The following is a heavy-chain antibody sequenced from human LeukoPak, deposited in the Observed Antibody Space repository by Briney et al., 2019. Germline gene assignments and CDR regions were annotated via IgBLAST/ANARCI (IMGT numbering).Heavy chain of an antibody. V-gene: IGHV4-4*02. D-gene: IGHD3/OR15-3a*01. Sequence: SETLSLTCAVSGGSISSSNWWSWVRQPPGKGLEWIGEIYHSGSTYYNASLKSQVSISIDTSKNQFSLKLTSVTAADTAVYYCARQTGSGLFILPGGQGTLVTVSS. CDR3: ARQTGSGLFILP. CDR2: IYHSGST. CDR1: GGSISSSNW. J-gene: IGHJ4*02.